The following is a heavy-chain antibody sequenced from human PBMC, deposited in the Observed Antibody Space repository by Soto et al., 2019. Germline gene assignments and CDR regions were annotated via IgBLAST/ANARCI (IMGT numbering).Heavy chain of an antibody. CDR3: ARGGGDGYNYPFDY. CDR1: GGSISSYY. CDR2: IYYSGST. V-gene: IGHV4-59*01. D-gene: IGHD5-12*01. J-gene: IGHJ4*02. Sequence: LPLTCTVSGGSISSYYWSWIRQPPGKGLEWIGYIYYSGSTNYNPSLKSRVTISVDTSKNQFSLKLSSVTAADTAVYYCARGGGDGYNYPFDYWGQGTLVTVSS.